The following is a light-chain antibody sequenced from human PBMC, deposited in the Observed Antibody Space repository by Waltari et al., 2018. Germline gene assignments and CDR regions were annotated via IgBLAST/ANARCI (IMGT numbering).Light chain of an antibody. V-gene: IGKV4-1*01. CDR2: WAS. Sequence: DIVMTQSPDSLAVSLGERATINCKSSQNLLYSSNNKNYVAWYQQTPGQPPKLLIYWASTREVGVPDRFSGSGSETDFTFTISSLQAEDVAVYYCQQYYTTPPYTFGQGTKLEIK. J-gene: IGKJ2*01. CDR3: QQYYTTPPYT. CDR1: QNLLYSSNNKNY.